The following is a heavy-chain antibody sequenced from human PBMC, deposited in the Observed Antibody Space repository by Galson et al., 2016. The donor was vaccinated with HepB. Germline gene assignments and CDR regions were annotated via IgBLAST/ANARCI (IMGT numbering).Heavy chain of an antibody. V-gene: IGHV1-69*13. J-gene: IGHJ3*02. Sequence: SVKVSCKASGGTLITYALSWVRQVPGQGLEWMGGILPVFDTLNYAHKFQGRVTITADESTNTAYMELSSLRSEDTAVYYCAREHNWNDANAFDIWGQGTMVTVSS. CDR1: GGTLITYA. CDR2: ILPVFDTL. D-gene: IGHD1-20*01. CDR3: AREHNWNDANAFDI.